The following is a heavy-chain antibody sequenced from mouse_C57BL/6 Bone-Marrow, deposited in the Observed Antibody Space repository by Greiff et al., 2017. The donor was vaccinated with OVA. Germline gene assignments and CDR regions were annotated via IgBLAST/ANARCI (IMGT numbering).Heavy chain of an antibody. V-gene: IGHV1-4*01. J-gene: IGHJ2*01. CDR2: INPSSGYT. CDR1: GYTFTSYT. Sequence: QVQLQQSGAELARPGASVKMSCKASGYTFTSYTMHWVKQRPGQGLEWIGYINPSSGYTKYNQKFKDKATLTVDKSSSAAYMQLSSLTSEDSAVYYCARGDYYGSSYFDYWGQGTTLTVSS. CDR3: ARGDYYGSSYFDY. D-gene: IGHD1-1*01.